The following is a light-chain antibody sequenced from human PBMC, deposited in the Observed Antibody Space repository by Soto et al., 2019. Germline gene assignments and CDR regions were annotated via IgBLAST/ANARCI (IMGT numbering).Light chain of an antibody. CDR2: DVT. Sequence: QPVLTQPASVSGSPGQSITISCTGTSSDVGGYDYVSWYQQHPGKAPKLMIYDVTNRPSGVSNRFSGSKSGNTASLTISGLQDEDEADYYCSSYTSSSTYVFGTGTKLTVL. CDR1: SSDVGGYDY. V-gene: IGLV2-14*03. J-gene: IGLJ1*01. CDR3: SSYTSSSTYV.